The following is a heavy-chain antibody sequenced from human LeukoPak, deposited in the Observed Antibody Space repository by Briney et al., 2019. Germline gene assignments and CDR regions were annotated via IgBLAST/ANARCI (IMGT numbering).Heavy chain of an antibody. Sequence: GGSLRLSCAASGFTFSSYEMSWVRQAPGKGLEWVSYIRGSGSTIYYADSVKGRFTISRDNARNSLYLQMNSLRAEDTALYYGARGGGEYTFGSFDYWGQGTLVTVSS. J-gene: IGHJ4*02. CDR2: IRGSGSTI. CDR3: ARGGGEYTFGSFDY. D-gene: IGHD3-16*01. V-gene: IGHV3-48*03. CDR1: GFTFSSYE.